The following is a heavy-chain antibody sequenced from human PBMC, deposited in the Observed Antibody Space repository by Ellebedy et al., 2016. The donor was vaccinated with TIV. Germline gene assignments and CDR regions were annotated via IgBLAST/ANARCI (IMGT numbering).Heavy chain of an antibody. J-gene: IGHJ4*02. CDR1: GFTFSNYF. Sequence: GESLKISCAASGFTFSNYFMSWVRQAPGKGLEWVSAISGIGDSTHYADSVKGRFSISRDNSKNTLFLQMNSLRAEDTAIYYCVKDRWGSGWFHWGQGTLITVSS. CDR3: VKDRWGSGWFH. CDR2: ISGIGDST. V-gene: IGHV3-23*01. D-gene: IGHD6-19*01.